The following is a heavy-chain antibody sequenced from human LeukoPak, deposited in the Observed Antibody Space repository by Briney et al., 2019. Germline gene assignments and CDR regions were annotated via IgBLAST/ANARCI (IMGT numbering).Heavy chain of an antibody. V-gene: IGHV4-4*02. CDR1: GGSISSSNW. Sequence: SETLSLTCAVSGGSISSSNWWSWVRQPPGKGLEWIGEIYHSGSTNYNPSLKSRVTISVDKSKNQFSLKLSSVTAADTAVYYCARGGGAYSSSFDYWGQGTLVTVSS. CDR3: ARGGGAYSSSFDY. D-gene: IGHD6-6*01. CDR2: IYHSGST. J-gene: IGHJ4*02.